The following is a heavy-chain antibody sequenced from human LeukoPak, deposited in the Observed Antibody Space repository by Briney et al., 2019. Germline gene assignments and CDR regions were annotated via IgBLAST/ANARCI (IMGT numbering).Heavy chain of an antibody. D-gene: IGHD3-22*01. J-gene: IGHJ2*01. CDR2: ISYDGSNK. V-gene: IGHV3-30*03. CDR3: ARRYDNTDWYFDL. CDR1: GFSFSGYG. Sequence: GGSLRLSCAASGFSFSGYGMHWVRQAPGKGLEWVALISYDGSNKYYRDSVKGRFTISRDNSKNTLYLQMNSLRAEDTAVYYCARRYDNTDWYFDLWGRGTLVTVSS.